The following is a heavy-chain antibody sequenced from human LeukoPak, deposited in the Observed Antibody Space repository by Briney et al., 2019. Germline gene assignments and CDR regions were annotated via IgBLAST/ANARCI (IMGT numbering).Heavy chain of an antibody. CDR2: IKQDGSEK. Sequence: GGSLRLSCAASGFTFSYYWMSWVRQAPGKGLEWVANIKQDGSEKYYVDSVKGRFTISRDNAKNSLYLQMNSLRVEDTAVYYCARDKVTYWGQGTLVTVSS. CDR1: GFTFSYYW. V-gene: IGHV3-7*01. J-gene: IGHJ4*02. CDR3: ARDKVTY.